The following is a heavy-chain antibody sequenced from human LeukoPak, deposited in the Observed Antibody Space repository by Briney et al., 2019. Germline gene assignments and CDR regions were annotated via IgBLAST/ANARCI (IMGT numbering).Heavy chain of an antibody. CDR2: IYTSGST. Sequence: SETLSLTCTVSGGSISSYYWSWIRQPAGKGLEWIGRIYTSGSTNYNPSLKSRVTMSVDTSKNQFSLKLSPVTAADTAVYYCARERRDCSSTSCYYGMDVWGQGTTVTVSS. D-gene: IGHD2-2*01. CDR1: GGSISSYY. V-gene: IGHV4-4*07. CDR3: ARERRDCSSTSCYYGMDV. J-gene: IGHJ6*02.